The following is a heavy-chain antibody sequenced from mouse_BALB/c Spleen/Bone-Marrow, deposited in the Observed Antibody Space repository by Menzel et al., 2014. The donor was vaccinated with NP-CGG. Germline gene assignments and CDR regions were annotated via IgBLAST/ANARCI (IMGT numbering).Heavy chain of an antibody. J-gene: IGHJ2*01. Sequence: QVQLQQSEAELVKPGASVKLSCKASGYTFTSYWMHWVKQRPGQGLEWIGEIDPSDSYTNYNQKFKGKATLTVDKSSSTAYMQLSSLTSEDSAVYYCARREYYGSSYLYFDYWGQGTTLTVSS. CDR1: GYTFTSYW. D-gene: IGHD1-1*01. CDR2: IDPSDSYT. CDR3: ARREYYGSSYLYFDY. V-gene: IGHV1-69*02.